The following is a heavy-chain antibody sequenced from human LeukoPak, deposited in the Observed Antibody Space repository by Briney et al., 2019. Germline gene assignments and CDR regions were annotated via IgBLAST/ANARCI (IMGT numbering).Heavy chain of an antibody. J-gene: IGHJ4*02. V-gene: IGHV4-34*01. Sequence: KASETLSLTCAVHGGSFSGYHWNWIRQSPGKGREWIGEINDRGQTNYNPSLESRLTISVDTSKKQFSLKLTSVTAADTAVYYCARDPTTVVTTPYSFDFWGQGTMVTVSS. CDR3: ARDPTTVVTTPYSFDF. CDR1: GGSFSGYH. D-gene: IGHD4-23*01. CDR2: INDRGQT.